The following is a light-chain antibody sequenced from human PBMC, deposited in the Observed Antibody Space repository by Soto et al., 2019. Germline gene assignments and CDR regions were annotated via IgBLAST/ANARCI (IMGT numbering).Light chain of an antibody. J-gene: IGLJ2*01. CDR1: SSNIGDNY. V-gene: IGLV1-51*01. CDR2: DND. Sequence: QSVLTQPPSVSAAPGQKVTISCSGSSSNIGDNYVSWYQQLPGTAPKRHIYDNDKRPPGIPDRFSGSKSGTSATLGITGLQTGDEADYYCGAWDTSLSAVVFGGGTQLTVL. CDR3: GAWDTSLSAVV.